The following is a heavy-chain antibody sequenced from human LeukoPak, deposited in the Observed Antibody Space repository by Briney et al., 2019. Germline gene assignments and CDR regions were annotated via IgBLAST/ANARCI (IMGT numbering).Heavy chain of an antibody. CDR1: GFTVSSNY. J-gene: IGHJ4*02. V-gene: IGHV3-53*01. Sequence: GGSLRLSCAASGFTVSSNYMGWVRQAQGKGLEWVSVIYSGGSTYYADSVKGRFTISRDNSENTLYLQMNSLRTEDTAVYYCARGALTTASHFDYWGQGTLVTVSS. D-gene: IGHD4-17*01. CDR3: ARGALTTASHFDY. CDR2: IYSGGST.